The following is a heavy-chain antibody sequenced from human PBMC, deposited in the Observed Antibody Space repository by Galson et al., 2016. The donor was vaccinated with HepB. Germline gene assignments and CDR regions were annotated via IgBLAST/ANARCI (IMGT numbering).Heavy chain of an antibody. CDR3: AGGTAWHHFNF. CDR1: GFTFSDFW. CDR2: VTGDGVVT. V-gene: IGHV3-74*01. Sequence: SLRLSCAASGFTFSDFWMHWVRQVPGKGLVWVSSVTGDGVVTHYAESVKGRFTISRDNSKNTLYLQMSSLRVEDAAIYFCAGGTAWHHFNFWGQGSLVIVSS. J-gene: IGHJ4*02. D-gene: IGHD1-26*01.